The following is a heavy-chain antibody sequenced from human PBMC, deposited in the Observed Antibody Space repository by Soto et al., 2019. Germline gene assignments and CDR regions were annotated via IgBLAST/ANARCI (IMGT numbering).Heavy chain of an antibody. D-gene: IGHD3-22*01. V-gene: IGHV4-59*08. J-gene: IGHJ4*02. CDR1: GDSSSNYY. CDR3: ARADRIDYDSTGY. Sequence: SETLSLTCTVSGDSSSNYYWSWIRQPPGKGLELIGFIYYSGSTFYNPSLKSRVTMSVDTSKNQFSLKLSSVTAADTAVYYCARADRIDYDSTGYWGQGTLVTVSS. CDR2: IYYSGST.